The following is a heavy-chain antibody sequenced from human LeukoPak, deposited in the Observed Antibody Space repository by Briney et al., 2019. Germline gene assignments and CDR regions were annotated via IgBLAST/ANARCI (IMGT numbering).Heavy chain of an antibody. V-gene: IGHV5-51*01. J-gene: IGHJ6*02. CDR3: ARLLQPEYYYYGMDV. D-gene: IGHD6-13*01. Sequence: GESLKISCKGSGYSFTSYWIGWVRQMPGKGLEWMGIIYPGDSDTRYSPSFQGQVTISADKSISTAYLQWSSLKASDTAMYYCARLLQPEYYYYGMDVWGQGTTVTVSS. CDR1: GYSFTSYW. CDR2: IYPGDSDT.